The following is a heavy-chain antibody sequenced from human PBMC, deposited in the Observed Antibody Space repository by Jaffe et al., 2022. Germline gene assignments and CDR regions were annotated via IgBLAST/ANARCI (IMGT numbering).Heavy chain of an antibody. CDR2: ISGSGGST. CDR3: AKDMITFGGVIVIPGGAFDI. J-gene: IGHJ3*02. CDR1: GFTFSSYA. D-gene: IGHD3-16*02. V-gene: IGHV3-23*01. Sequence: EVQLLESGGGLVQPGGSLRLSCAASGFTFSSYAMSWVRQAPGKGLEWVSAISGSGGSTYYADSVKGRFTISRDNSKNTLYLQMNSLRAEDTAVYYCAKDMITFGGVIVIPGGAFDIWGQGTMVTVSS.